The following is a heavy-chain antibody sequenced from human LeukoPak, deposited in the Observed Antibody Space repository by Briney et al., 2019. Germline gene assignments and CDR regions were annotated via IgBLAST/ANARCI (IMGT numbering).Heavy chain of an antibody. D-gene: IGHD1-26*01. Sequence: GGSLRLSCAASGFTFSSYAMHWVRQAPGKGLEWVAVISYDGSNKYYADSVKGRFTISRDNSKNTLYLQMNSLRAEDTAVYYCAKPASFSGSRYYYYYYMDVWGKGTTVTVSS. CDR3: AKPASFSGSRYYYYYYMDV. CDR2: ISYDGSNK. CDR1: GFTFSSYA. V-gene: IGHV3-30*01. J-gene: IGHJ6*03.